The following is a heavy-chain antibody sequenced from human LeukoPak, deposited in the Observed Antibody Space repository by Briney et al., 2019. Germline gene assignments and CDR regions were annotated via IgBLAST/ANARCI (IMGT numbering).Heavy chain of an antibody. V-gene: IGHV4-34*01. Sequence: SETLSLTCAVYGGSFSGYYWSWIRQPPGKGLEWIGEINHSGSTNCNPSLKSRVTISVDTSKNQFSLKLSSVTAADTAVYYCARDHLVPHYYDSSGYYSGWFDPWGQGTLVTVSS. CDR1: GGSFSGYY. D-gene: IGHD3-22*01. J-gene: IGHJ5*02. CDR3: ARDHLVPHYYDSSGYYSGWFDP. CDR2: INHSGST.